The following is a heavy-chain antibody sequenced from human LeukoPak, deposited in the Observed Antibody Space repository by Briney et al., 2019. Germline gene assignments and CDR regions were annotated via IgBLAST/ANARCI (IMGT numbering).Heavy chain of an antibody. CDR2: ISWNSGSI. Sequence: PGGSLRLSCAASGFTFDDYAMHWVRQAPGKGLEWVSGISWNSGSIGYADSVKGRFTISRDNAKNSLYLQMNSLRAEDTAVYYCARVHSSSWSAIEDYWGQGTLVTVSS. J-gene: IGHJ4*02. D-gene: IGHD6-13*01. V-gene: IGHV3-9*01. CDR1: GFTFDDYA. CDR3: ARVHSSSWSAIEDY.